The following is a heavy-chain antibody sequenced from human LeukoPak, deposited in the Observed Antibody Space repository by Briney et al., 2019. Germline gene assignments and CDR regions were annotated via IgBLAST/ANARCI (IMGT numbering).Heavy chain of an antibody. CDR3: ARESTVWGSGYYDY. J-gene: IGHJ4*02. D-gene: IGHD3-22*01. Sequence: GGSLRLSCAASGFTFSSYSMNWVRQAPGKGLEWVSSISSSSSYIYYADSVKSRFTISRDNAKNSLYLQMNSLGAEDTAVYYCARESTVWGSGYYDYWGQGTLVTVSS. V-gene: IGHV3-21*01. CDR1: GFTFSSYS. CDR2: ISSSSSYI.